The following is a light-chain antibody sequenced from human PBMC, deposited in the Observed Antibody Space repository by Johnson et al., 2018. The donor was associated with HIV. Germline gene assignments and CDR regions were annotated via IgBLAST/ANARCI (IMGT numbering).Light chain of an antibody. CDR3: GTWDSSLSAGRYV. J-gene: IGLJ1*01. Sequence: QSVLTQPPSVSAAPGQKVTISCSGSSFNIGNNYVSWYQQVPGTAPKLLIYDNNKRPSGIPDRFSGSKSDTSATLGITGLQTGDEADYYCGTWDSSLSAGRYVFGTGTKVTVL. CDR2: DNN. V-gene: IGLV1-51*01. CDR1: SFNIGNNY.